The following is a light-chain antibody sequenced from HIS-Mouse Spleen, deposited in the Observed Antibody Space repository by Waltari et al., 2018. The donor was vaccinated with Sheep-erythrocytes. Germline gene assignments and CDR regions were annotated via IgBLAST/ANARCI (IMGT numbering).Light chain of an antibody. CDR3: CSYAGSYNHV. Sequence: QSALTQPRSVSGSPGQSVTISCTGTSSDVCGYNYVSWYQQHPGKAPKLMIYDGSKRPSGVPDRFSGSKSGNTASLTISGLQAEDEADYYCCSYAGSYNHVFATGTKVTVL. J-gene: IGLJ1*01. CDR1: SSDVCGYNY. CDR2: DGS. V-gene: IGLV2-11*01.